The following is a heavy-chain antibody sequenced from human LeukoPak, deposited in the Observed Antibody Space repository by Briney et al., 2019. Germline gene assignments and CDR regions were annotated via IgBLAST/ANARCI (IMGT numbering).Heavy chain of an antibody. CDR3: ASFPRGDSGYDPQFDY. D-gene: IGHD5-12*01. CDR2: IYHSGST. Sequence: PSGTLSLTCAVSGGSISSSNWWSWVRQPPGKGLEWIGEIYHSGSTNYNPSLKSRVTISVDKSKNQFSLKLSSVTAADTAVYYCASFPRGDSGYDPQFDYWGQGTLVTVSS. V-gene: IGHV4-4*02. CDR1: GGSISSSNW. J-gene: IGHJ4*02.